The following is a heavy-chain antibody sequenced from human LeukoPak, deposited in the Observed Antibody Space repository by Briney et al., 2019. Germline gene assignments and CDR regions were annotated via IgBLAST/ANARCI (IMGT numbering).Heavy chain of an antibody. D-gene: IGHD3-10*01. Sequence: GGSLSLSCAASGFPLSSNYMSWLRQAPGQGVEWVSVIYSGGSTYYADSVKGRFTISRDNSKNTLYLQMNSLRAEDTAVYYCARDAVKVRGPTDWGQGTLVTVSS. CDR1: GFPLSSNY. CDR3: ARDAVKVRGPTD. J-gene: IGHJ4*02. CDR2: IYSGGST. V-gene: IGHV3-66*01.